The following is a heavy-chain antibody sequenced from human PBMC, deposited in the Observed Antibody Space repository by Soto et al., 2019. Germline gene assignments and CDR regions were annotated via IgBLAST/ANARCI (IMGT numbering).Heavy chain of an antibody. V-gene: IGHV3-23*01. CDR2: ISGSGGST. D-gene: IGHD6-13*01. Sequence: WSLRLSCAASGFTFSSYAMSWVRQAPGKGLEWVSAISGSGGSTYYADSVEGRFTISRGNSKNTLYLQMNSLRAEDTAVYYCAKGKAAGTGFYYGMDVWGQGTTVTVSS. J-gene: IGHJ6*02. CDR1: GFTFSSYA. CDR3: AKGKAAGTGFYYGMDV.